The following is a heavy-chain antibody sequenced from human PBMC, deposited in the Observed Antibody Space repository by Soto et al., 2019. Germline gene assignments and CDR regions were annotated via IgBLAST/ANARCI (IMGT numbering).Heavy chain of an antibody. Sequence: QVQLQESGPGLVKPSQTLSLTCTVSGGSISSGDYYWGWIRQPPGKGLEWIGYIYYSGSTYYDPPLKSRVTISVDTSKNQFSLKLSSVTAADTAVYYCARARGARYFDYWGQGTLVTVSS. CDR2: IYYSGST. D-gene: IGHD2-15*01. CDR1: GGSISSGDYY. CDR3: ARARGARYFDY. J-gene: IGHJ4*02. V-gene: IGHV4-30-4*01.